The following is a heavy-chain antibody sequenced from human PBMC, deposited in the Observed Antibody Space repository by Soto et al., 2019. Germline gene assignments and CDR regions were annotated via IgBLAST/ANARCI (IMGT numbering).Heavy chain of an antibody. CDR3: ARDFGIAASFDY. Sequence: VQLVESGGGLIQPGGSLRLSCAASGFTVSSNYMSWVRQAPGKGLEWVAVIWYDGSNKYYADSVKGRFTISRDNSKNTLYLQMNSLRAEDTAVYYCARDFGIAASFDYWGQGTLVTVSS. CDR1: GFTVSSNY. J-gene: IGHJ4*02. D-gene: IGHD6-13*01. V-gene: IGHV3-33*08. CDR2: IWYDGSNK.